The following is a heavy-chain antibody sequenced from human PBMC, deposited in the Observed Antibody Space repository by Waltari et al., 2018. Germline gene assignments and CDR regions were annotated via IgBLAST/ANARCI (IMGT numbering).Heavy chain of an antibody. CDR2: INPNSGGT. CDR3: ARSYCSGGSCVYYYYYYGMDV. D-gene: IGHD2-15*01. V-gene: IGHV1-2*02. J-gene: IGHJ6*02. CDR1: GYTFTGYY. Sequence: QVQLVQSGAEVKKPGASVQVSCKASGYTFTGYYMHWVRPAPGQGLEWMGWINPNSGGTNYAQKFQGRVTMTRDTSISTAYMELSRLRSDDTAVYYCARSYCSGGSCVYYYYYYGMDVWGQGTTVTVSS.